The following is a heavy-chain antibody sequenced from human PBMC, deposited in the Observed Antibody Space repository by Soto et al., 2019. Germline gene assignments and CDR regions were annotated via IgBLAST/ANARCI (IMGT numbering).Heavy chain of an antibody. D-gene: IGHD2-2*01. V-gene: IGHV3-30*18. CDR3: AKDGVTVPASMPYYYYYYYMDV. CDR2: VSYDGRDQ. Sequence: QVQLVESGGGVVQPGRSLRLSCVASGFTFSRYAMHWVRQAPGKGLEWVAVVSYDGRDQYYADSVKGRFTISRDNSRNTLYLQMNRLRAEDTAMYYCAKDGVTVPASMPYYYYYYYMDVWGRGTTVTVSS. CDR1: GFTFSRYA. J-gene: IGHJ6*03.